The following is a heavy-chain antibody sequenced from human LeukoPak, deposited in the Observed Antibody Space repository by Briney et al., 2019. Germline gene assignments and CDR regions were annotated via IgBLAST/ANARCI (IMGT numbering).Heavy chain of an antibody. J-gene: IGHJ3*02. CDR1: GFTFSGSA. V-gene: IGHV3-73*01. Sequence: PGGSLRLSCAASGFTFSGSAMHWVRQASGKGLEWVGRIGSRASTYATAYAASVKGRFTISRDDPKNRAYLQMNSLKTEDTAVYYCTRHSDSSGWYAGIDAFDIWGQGTMVTVSS. CDR3: TRHSDSSGWYAGIDAFDI. CDR2: IGSRASTYAT. D-gene: IGHD6-19*01.